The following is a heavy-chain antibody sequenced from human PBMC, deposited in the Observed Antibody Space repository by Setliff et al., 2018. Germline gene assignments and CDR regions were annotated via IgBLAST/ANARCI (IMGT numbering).Heavy chain of an antibody. D-gene: IGHD1-1*01. J-gene: IGHJ4*02. CDR3: ARTGTYRYFDY. CDR2: IHYGGTT. V-gene: IGHV4-39*01. CDR1: GASISSGTYY. Sequence: SETLSLTCTVSGASISSGTYYWAWIRQPPGKGLEWIGRIHYGGTTYSNASPASRLTISVDTAKNQFSLKLTSVTAADTAVYYCARTGTYRYFDYWGQGTRVTVSS.